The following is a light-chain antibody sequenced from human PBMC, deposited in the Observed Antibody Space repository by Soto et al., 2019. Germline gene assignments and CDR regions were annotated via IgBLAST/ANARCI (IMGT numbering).Light chain of an antibody. CDR2: DVS. CDR1: SSDVGGYNY. V-gene: IGLV2-14*01. J-gene: IGLJ1*01. CDR3: SSYTGSSTVV. Sequence: QSALTQPASVSGSPGQSITISCTGTSSDVGGYNYVSWYQQHPGKAPKLMIYDVSNRPSGVSNRFSGSKSGNTASLTISGLHAEYEADYYCSSYTGSSTVVFGIGTKLTVL.